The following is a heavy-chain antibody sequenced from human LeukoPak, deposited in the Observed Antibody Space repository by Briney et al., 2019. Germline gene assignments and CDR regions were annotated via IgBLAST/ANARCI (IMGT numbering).Heavy chain of an antibody. CDR3: ARYVWGSYPTFEDY. J-gene: IGHJ4*02. CDR1: GGSIRSYY. D-gene: IGHD3-16*02. Sequence: PSETLSLTCSVSGGSIRSYYWSWIRQPPGKGLEWIGYIYYSGSTNYNPSLRSRVTISIDTSENQFSLKLSSVTAADTAVYYCARYVWGSYPTFEDYWGQGALVTVSS. CDR2: IYYSGST. V-gene: IGHV4-59*01.